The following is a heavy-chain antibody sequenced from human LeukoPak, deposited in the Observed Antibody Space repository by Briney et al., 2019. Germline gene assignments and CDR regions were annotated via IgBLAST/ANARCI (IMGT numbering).Heavy chain of an antibody. Sequence: PGGSLRLSCAASGVTFSSYWMNWVGQAPGKGLVWVSRMNSDGIITSYADSVKCRFTISRDNAKNTLDLQMNSLRAEYAAVYYCARDRSRPFAYWGQGTLVTVSS. V-gene: IGHV3-74*01. CDR2: MNSDGIIT. CDR3: ARDRSRPFAY. CDR1: GVTFSSYW. J-gene: IGHJ4*02. D-gene: IGHD6-13*01.